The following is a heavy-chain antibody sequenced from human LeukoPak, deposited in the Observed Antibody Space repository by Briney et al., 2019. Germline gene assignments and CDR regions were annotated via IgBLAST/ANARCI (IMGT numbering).Heavy chain of an antibody. Sequence: GGSLRLSCAASGFTFSSYSMNWVRQAPGKGLEWVSSISSSSSYIYHADSVKGRFTISRDNAKNSLYLQMNSLRAEDTAVYYCARVLVPYYYGSGSYYNENYYYYGMDVWGQGTTVTVSS. CDR2: ISSSSSYI. V-gene: IGHV3-21*01. D-gene: IGHD3-10*01. CDR3: ARVLVPYYYGSGSYYNENYYYYGMDV. CDR1: GFTFSSYS. J-gene: IGHJ6*02.